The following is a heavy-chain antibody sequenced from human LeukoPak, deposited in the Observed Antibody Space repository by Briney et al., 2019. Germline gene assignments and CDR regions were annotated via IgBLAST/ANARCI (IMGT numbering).Heavy chain of an antibody. CDR3: AKDMRGRIDY. Sequence: PGGSLRLSCTASGFTFSSYGMHWVRQAPGKGLEWVAVISYDGSNKYYADSVKGRFTISRDNSKNSLYLQMNSLRTEDTALYYCAKDMRGRIDYWGQGTLVTVSS. CDR2: ISYDGSNK. CDR1: GFTFSSYG. D-gene: IGHD3-16*01. J-gene: IGHJ4*02. V-gene: IGHV3-30*18.